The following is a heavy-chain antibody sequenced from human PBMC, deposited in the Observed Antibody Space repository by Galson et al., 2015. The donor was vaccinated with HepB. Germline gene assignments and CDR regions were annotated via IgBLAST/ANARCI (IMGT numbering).Heavy chain of an antibody. CDR1: GGTFSSYA. Sequence: SVKVSCKASGGTFSSYAISWVRQAPGQGLEWMGGIIPIFGTANYAQKFQGRVTITADESTSTAYMELSSLRSEDTAVYYCARPHRVPGYYYYMDVWGKGTTVTVSS. V-gene: IGHV1-69*13. CDR2: IIPIFGTA. J-gene: IGHJ6*03. CDR3: ARPHRVPGYYYYMDV. D-gene: IGHD3-10*01.